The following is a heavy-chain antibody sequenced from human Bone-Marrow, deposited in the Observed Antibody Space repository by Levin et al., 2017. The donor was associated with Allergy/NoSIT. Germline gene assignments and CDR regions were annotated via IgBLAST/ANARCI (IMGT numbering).Heavy chain of an antibody. CDR1: GFVFTRHP. J-gene: IGHJ4*02. CDR3: ARDSLGYSSSWYFFDL. Sequence: ASVKVSCTASGFVFTRHPMHWVRQAPGKGLEWVASISSSGNYIMYADSLKGRFTISRDNAKNSLYLQMHSLRGDETAVYYCARDSLGYSSSWYFFDLWGQGTLVTVSS. D-gene: IGHD6-13*01. CDR2: ISSSGNYI. V-gene: IGHV3-21*01.